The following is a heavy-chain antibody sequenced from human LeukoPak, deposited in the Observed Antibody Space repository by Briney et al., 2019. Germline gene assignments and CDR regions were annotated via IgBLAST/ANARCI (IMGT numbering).Heavy chain of an antibody. V-gene: IGHV3-30*18. J-gene: IGHJ4*02. D-gene: IGHD6-19*01. Sequence: GGPLRLSCVASGFTFSEFAMHWVRQPPGRGLEWLAVISYDGIDKYYVDSVKGRFTISRDNSKTTLHLQMNSLRAEDTAVYYCAKRIAVAGSNIYGVDYWGQGTLVTVSS. CDR2: ISYDGIDK. CDR1: GFTFSEFA. CDR3: AKRIAVAGSNIYGVDY.